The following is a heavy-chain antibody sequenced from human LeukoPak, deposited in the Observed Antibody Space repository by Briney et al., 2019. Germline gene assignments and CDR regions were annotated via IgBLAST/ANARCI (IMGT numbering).Heavy chain of an antibody. Sequence: GESLKISCKGSGYSFTSYWISWVRQMPGKGLEWMGRIDPSDSYTNYSPSFQGHVTISADKSISTAYLQWSNLKASDTAMYYCARQRVAGKLYDYWGQGTLVTVSS. V-gene: IGHV5-10-1*01. CDR1: GYSFTSYW. CDR2: IDPSDSYT. J-gene: IGHJ4*02. CDR3: ARQRVAGKLYDY. D-gene: IGHD6-19*01.